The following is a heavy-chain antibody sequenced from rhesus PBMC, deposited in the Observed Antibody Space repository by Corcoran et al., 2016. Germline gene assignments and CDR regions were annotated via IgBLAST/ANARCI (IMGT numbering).Heavy chain of an antibody. CDR2: SSGSGGST. CDR1: GGSISSNW. J-gene: IGHJ4*01. D-gene: IGHD7-45*01. V-gene: IGHV4-173*01. CDR3: ARDLLTDRNFDY. Sequence: QLQLQESGPGLVKPSETLSLTCAVSGGSISSNWWSWIRQPPGKGLEWVGRSSGSGGSTSYHPSLKSRVTISTATSKNQLSLKLISVTAADTAVYYCARDLLTDRNFDYWGQGVLVTVSS.